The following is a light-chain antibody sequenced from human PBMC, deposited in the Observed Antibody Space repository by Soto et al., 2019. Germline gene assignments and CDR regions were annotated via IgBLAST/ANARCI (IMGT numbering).Light chain of an antibody. Sequence: SYELTQPPSVSVSPGQTARITCSGDALPKQYAYWYQQKPGQAPVLVIYEDSERPSGIPERFSGSSSGTTVTLTISGVQAEDEADYYCQSADSSGTQVFGGGTKLTVL. CDR1: ALPKQY. J-gene: IGLJ3*02. CDR3: QSADSSGTQV. CDR2: EDS. V-gene: IGLV3-25*03.